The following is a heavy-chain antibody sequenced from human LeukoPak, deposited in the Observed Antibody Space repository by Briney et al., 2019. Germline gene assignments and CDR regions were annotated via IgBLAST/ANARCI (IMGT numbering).Heavy chain of an antibody. Sequence: GGSLRLSCAASGFTFSSYGMHWVRQAPGKGLEWVAVIWYDGSNKYYADSVKGRFTISRDNSKNTLYLQMNSLRAEDTAVYYCAKDPYYYDSSGLFDYWGQGTLVTVSS. D-gene: IGHD3-22*01. V-gene: IGHV3-33*06. CDR2: IWYDGSNK. J-gene: IGHJ4*02. CDR1: GFTFSSYG. CDR3: AKDPYYYDSSGLFDY.